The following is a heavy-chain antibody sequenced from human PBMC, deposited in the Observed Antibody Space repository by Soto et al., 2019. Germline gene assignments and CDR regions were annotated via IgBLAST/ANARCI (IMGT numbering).Heavy chain of an antibody. CDR3: SRDYDFWSGYCGQGLDV. J-gene: IGHJ6*02. CDR2: IRSKAYGGTT. CDR1: GFNFGGYV. V-gene: IGHV3-49*03. Sequence: GGSLRLSCTTSGFNFGGYVMSWFRQAPGKGLEWVGFIRSKAYGGTTEYAASMKGRITISRDDSRSIAYLLMNSLKTEDTAVYYCSRDYDFWSGYCGQGLDVWGQGTTVTVSS. D-gene: IGHD3-3*01.